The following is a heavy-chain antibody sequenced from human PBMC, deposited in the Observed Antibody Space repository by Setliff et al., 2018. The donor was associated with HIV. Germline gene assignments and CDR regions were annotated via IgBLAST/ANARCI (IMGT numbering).Heavy chain of an antibody. CDR3: ASPRADDAFDI. D-gene: IGHD3-10*01. CDR1: GYTFTSYS. CDR2: INRSGGTT. V-gene: IGHV1-46*01. J-gene: IGHJ3*02. Sequence: ASVKVPCKASGYTFTSYSMHWVRQAPGQGLEWMGIINRSGGTTNYAQKFQGRVTMTRDTSTSTVYMEVSSLRSDDTAVYYCASPRADDAFDIWGQGTMVTVSS.